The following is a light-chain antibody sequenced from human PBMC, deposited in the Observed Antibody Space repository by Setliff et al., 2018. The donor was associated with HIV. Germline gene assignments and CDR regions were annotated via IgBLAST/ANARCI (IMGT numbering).Light chain of an antibody. CDR3: SSYAITNTLP. CDR2: EVR. Sequence: QSALTQPAAVSGSPGQSLTISCTGTSRDVGGYNDVSWCQQHPGKAPKLIIYEVRNRPSGVSNRFSGSKSGNTASLTISGLQTEYEADYYCSSYAITNTLPFGTGTKVTV. V-gene: IGLV2-14*01. CDR1: SRDVGGYND. J-gene: IGLJ1*01.